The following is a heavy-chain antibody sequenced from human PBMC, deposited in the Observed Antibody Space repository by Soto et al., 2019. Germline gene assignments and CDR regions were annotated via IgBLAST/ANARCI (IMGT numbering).Heavy chain of an antibody. CDR2: IYYSGST. D-gene: IGHD2-2*01. Sequence: PSETLSLTCTVSGGSVSSGSYYWSWIRQPPGKGLEWIGYIYYSGSTNYNPSLKSRVTISVDTSKNQFSLKLSSVTAADTAVYYCARDRRHSPPNCSSTSCSIRFDPWGQGTLVTASS. V-gene: IGHV4-61*01. CDR1: GGSVSSGSYY. CDR3: ARDRRHSPPNCSSTSCSIRFDP. J-gene: IGHJ5*02.